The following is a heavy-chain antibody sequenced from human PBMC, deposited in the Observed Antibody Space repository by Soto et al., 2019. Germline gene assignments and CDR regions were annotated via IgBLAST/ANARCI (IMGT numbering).Heavy chain of an antibody. J-gene: IGHJ4*02. CDR1: GFTFSSYG. Sequence: PGGSLRLSCAASGFTFSSYGMHWVRQAPGKGLEWVAVISYDGSNKYYADSVEGRFTISRDNSKNTLYLQMNSLRAEDTAVYYCAKDPSANGYFDYWGQGTLVTVSS. CDR3: AKDPSANGYFDY. V-gene: IGHV3-30*18. D-gene: IGHD2-8*01. CDR2: ISYDGSNK.